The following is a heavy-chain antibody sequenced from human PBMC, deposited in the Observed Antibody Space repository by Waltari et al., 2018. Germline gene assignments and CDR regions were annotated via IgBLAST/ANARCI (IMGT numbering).Heavy chain of an antibody. J-gene: IGHJ4*02. CDR1: GGSISSRSYY. CDR2: IYYSGST. V-gene: IGHV4-39*01. D-gene: IGHD2-21*02. Sequence: QLQLQESGPGLVKPSETLSLTCTVSGGSISSRSYYWGWIRQPPGKGLEWIGSIYYSGSTYYNPSLKSRVTISVDTSKNQFSLKLSSVTAADTAVYYCARQVVTPYFDYWGQGTLVTVSS. CDR3: ARQVVTPYFDY.